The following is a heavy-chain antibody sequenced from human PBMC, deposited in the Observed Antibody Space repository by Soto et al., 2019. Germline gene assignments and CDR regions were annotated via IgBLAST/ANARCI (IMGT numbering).Heavy chain of an antibody. D-gene: IGHD2-15*01. J-gene: IGHJ4*02. Sequence: GASVKVSCKVSGYTLTELSMHWVRQAPGKGLEWMGSFDPEDGETIYAQKFQGRVTMTTDTSTSTAYMELRSLRSDDTAVYYCARDQSFLGYCSGGSCYPFDYWGQGTLVTVSS. V-gene: IGHV1-24*01. CDR1: GYTLTELS. CDR3: ARDQSFLGYCSGGSCYPFDY. CDR2: FDPEDGET.